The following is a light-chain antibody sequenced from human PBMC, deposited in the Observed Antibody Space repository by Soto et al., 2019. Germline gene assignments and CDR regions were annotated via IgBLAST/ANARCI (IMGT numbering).Light chain of an antibody. CDR2: GVS. V-gene: IGKV3-15*01. CDR3: QQYTNWPHT. J-gene: IGKJ2*01. Sequence: EIVMTQSPATLSVSPGERATLSCRASQSVSSYLAWFQQKPGQAPSLLIYGVSTRATGVPVRFSGSGSGTEFTLTINSLQSEDFAVYFCQQYTNWPHTFGQGTKVDI. CDR1: QSVSSY.